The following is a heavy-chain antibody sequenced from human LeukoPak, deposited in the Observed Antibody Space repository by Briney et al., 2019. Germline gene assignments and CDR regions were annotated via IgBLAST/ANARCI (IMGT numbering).Heavy chain of an antibody. V-gene: IGHV3-7*01. J-gene: IGHJ4*02. Sequence: PGGSLRLSCAASGFTFSSYWMSWVRQAPGKGLEWVANIKQDGSEKYYVDSVKGRYTISRDNAKNSLYLQMNSLRAEDTAVYYCARDLDDFWSGYSAALDYWGQGTLVTVSS. CDR3: ARDLDDFWSGYSAALDY. D-gene: IGHD3-3*01. CDR2: IKQDGSEK. CDR1: GFTFSSYW.